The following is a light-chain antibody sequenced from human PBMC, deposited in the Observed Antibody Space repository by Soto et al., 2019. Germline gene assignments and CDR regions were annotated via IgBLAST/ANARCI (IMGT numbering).Light chain of an antibody. CDR3: QQYLITPWT. Sequence: IQLTQSPLSLSASIGDRVSITCRASQDITTYIAWYQQKSGRPPKVLIYAASTLEGGVPSRFSGSGSGTEFILTISSLQPEDFATYYCQQYLITPWTFGQGTKVEIK. CDR2: AAS. CDR1: QDITTY. V-gene: IGKV1-9*01. J-gene: IGKJ1*01.